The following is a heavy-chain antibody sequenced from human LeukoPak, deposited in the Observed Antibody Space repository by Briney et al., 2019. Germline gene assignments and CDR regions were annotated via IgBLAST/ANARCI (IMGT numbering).Heavy chain of an antibody. D-gene: IGHD3-16*02. V-gene: IGHV4-59*01. Sequence: SETLSLTYTVSGGSISSYYWSWIRQPPGKGLEWIGYIYYSGSTNYNPSLKSRVTISVDTSKNQFSLKLSSVTAADTAVYYCARLQVMITFGGVIVSPPDYWGQGTLVTVSS. CDR1: GGSISSYY. CDR2: IYYSGST. CDR3: ARLQVMITFGGVIVSPPDY. J-gene: IGHJ4*02.